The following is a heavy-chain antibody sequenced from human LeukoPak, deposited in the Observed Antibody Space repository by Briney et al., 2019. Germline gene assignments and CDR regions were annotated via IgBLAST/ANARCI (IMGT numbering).Heavy chain of an antibody. D-gene: IGHD3-9*01. CDR1: GGSISSYY. V-gene: IGHV4-59*01. CDR3: ARGLTYYDILTAYYTFPYFDY. J-gene: IGHJ4*02. Sequence: SETLSLTCTVSGGSISSYYWSWIRQPPGRGLEWIGYIYYSGTTNYNPSLKSRVTISIDTSKNQFSLKLRSVTAADTAVYYCARGLTYYDILTAYYTFPYFDYWGQGTLVTVSS. CDR2: IYYSGTT.